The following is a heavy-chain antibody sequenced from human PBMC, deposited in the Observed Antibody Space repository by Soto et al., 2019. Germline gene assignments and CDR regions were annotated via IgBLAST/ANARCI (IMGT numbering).Heavy chain of an antibody. CDR3: ARHIVATDYYYYMDV. D-gene: IGHD5-12*01. J-gene: IGHJ6*03. Sequence: EVQLVQSGAEVKKPGESLKISCKGSGYSFTSYWIGWVRQMPGKGLEWMGIIYPGDSDTRYSPSFQGQVTISADKPISTAYLQWSSLKASDTAMYYCARHIVATDYYYYMDVWGKGTTVTVSS. CDR2: IYPGDSDT. CDR1: GYSFTSYW. V-gene: IGHV5-51*04.